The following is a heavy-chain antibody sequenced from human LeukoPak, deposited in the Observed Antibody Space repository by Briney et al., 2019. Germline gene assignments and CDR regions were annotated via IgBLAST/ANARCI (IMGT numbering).Heavy chain of an antibody. CDR2: TIGSGSAT. CDR3: ARDQNFYGSGRGFDP. Sequence: GGSLRLSCAASGFSFSSYGMTWVRQAPGKGLEWVSGTIGSGSATYYADSVKGRFTMSRDNSKSTLYLQMNSLRAEDTAIYYCARDQNFYGSGRGFDPWGQGTLVTVSS. CDR1: GFSFSSYG. V-gene: IGHV3-23*01. D-gene: IGHD3-10*01. J-gene: IGHJ5*02.